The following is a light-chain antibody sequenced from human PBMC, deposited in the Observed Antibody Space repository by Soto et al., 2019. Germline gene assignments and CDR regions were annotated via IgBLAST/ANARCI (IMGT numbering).Light chain of an antibody. J-gene: IGKJ1*01. Sequence: DIQMTQSPSTLSASVGDTVTITCRASQSVSRWLNWYQQKPGKAPRLLIYEASNLESGVPMRFSGSGSRTEFVLTITSLQPADSATYYCQQFNSKVWTFGQGTRVEI. CDR1: QSVSRW. V-gene: IGKV1-5*01. CDR2: EAS. CDR3: QQFNSKVWT.